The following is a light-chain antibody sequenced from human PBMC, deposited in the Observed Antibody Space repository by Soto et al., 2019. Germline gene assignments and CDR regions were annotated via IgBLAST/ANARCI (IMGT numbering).Light chain of an antibody. V-gene: IGKV3-11*01. J-gene: IGKJ1*01. CDR3: QHHSNWFSWS. Sequence: ESVLTQFPVTVSLSPGERLTLSCRASQSISSSLAWYQHKPGQAPRLLIYGVSNRATGIPARFSGSGSGTDFTLTIRNLEPEDLAVYYCQHHSNWFSWSFGQGTKVDIK. CDR1: QSISSS. CDR2: GVS.